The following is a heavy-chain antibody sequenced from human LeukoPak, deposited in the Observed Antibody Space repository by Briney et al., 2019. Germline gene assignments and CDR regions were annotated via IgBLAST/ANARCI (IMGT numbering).Heavy chain of an antibody. D-gene: IGHD1-26*01. CDR3: STGELLGYLDY. CDR2: FDPDDGET. Sequence: ASVKVSCKVSGYTLTELSMHWVRQAPGKGREWMGGFDPDDGETIYAQKFQGRVTMTEDTSTDTAYMELSSLRSEHTAVYYCSTGELLGYLDYWGQGTLVTVSS. V-gene: IGHV1-24*01. CDR1: GYTLTELS. J-gene: IGHJ4*02.